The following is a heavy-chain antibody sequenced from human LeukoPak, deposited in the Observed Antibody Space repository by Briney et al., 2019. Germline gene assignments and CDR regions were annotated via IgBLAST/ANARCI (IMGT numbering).Heavy chain of an antibody. D-gene: IGHD6-13*01. CDR2: INPNSGGT. Sequence: ASVKVSCKAFGYTFIGYYIHWVRQAPGQGLEWMGWINPNSGGTNYAQKFQGRVTMPRDTSITTAYMELSGLRSDDTAIYYCARGKLAAPGRTGYNWFDPWGQGTLVTVSS. J-gene: IGHJ5*02. CDR1: GYTFIGYY. V-gene: IGHV1-2*02. CDR3: ARGKLAAPGRTGYNWFDP.